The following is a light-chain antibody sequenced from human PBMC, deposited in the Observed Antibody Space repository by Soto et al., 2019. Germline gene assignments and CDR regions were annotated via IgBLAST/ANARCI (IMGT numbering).Light chain of an antibody. V-gene: IGKV3-20*01. CDR1: QSISNRY. CDR3: QQYGSSPYT. Sequence: EIVLTQSPGTLSLSPGERATLSCRASQSISNRYLAWYQQKPGQSPRLLIYVASSRATGIPDRFSGGGYGTDFSLTISRLEHEDFAVCYCQQYGSSPYTFGQGTKLEIK. J-gene: IGKJ2*01. CDR2: VAS.